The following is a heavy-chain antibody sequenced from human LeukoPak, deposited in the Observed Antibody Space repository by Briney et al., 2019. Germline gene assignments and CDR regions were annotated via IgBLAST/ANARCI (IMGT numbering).Heavy chain of an antibody. D-gene: IGHD3-22*01. Sequence: ASVKVSCKASGGTFSSYAISWVRQAPGQGLEWMGIINPSGGSTSYAQKFQGRVTMTRDMSTSTVYMELSSLRSEDTAVYYCASGGWNDSSGMDVWGQGTLVTVSS. J-gene: IGHJ4*02. V-gene: IGHV1-46*01. CDR2: INPSGGST. CDR1: GGTFSSYA. CDR3: ASGGWNDSSGMDV.